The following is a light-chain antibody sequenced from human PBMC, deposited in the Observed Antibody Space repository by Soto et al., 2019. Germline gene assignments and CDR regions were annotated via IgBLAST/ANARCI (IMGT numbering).Light chain of an antibody. CDR2: AAS. Sequence: DIQMTQSPSSLSASVGDRVTITCRASQGIRNEPDWFQQKPGKAPKRLIYAASSLQSGVPSRFSGSGSGTEFTLTISSLQPEDFATYYCLQHNSHPWTFGRGTKVEIK. J-gene: IGKJ1*01. V-gene: IGKV1-17*01. CDR3: LQHNSHPWT. CDR1: QGIRNE.